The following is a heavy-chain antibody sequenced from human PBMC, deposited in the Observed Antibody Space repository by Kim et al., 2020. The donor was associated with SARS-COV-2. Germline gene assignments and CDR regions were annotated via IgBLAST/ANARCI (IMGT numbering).Heavy chain of an antibody. CDR1: GYTFTSYA. Sequence: ASVKVSCKASGYTFTSYAMHWVRQAPGQRLEWMGWINAGNGNTKYSQKFQGRVTITRDTSASTAYMELSSLRSEDTAVYYCARAPVYDYGDYRFDYWGQGTLVTVSS. CDR3: ARAPVYDYGDYRFDY. V-gene: IGHV1-3*01. CDR2: INAGNGNT. D-gene: IGHD4-17*01. J-gene: IGHJ4*02.